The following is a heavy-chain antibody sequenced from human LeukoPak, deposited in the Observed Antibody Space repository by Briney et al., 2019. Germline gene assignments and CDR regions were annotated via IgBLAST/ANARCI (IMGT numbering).Heavy chain of an antibody. D-gene: IGHD1-7*01. V-gene: IGHV4-34*01. CDR1: GGSFSGYY. CDR2: INHSGST. Sequence: SETLSLTCAVYGGSFSGYYWSWIRQPPGKGLEWIGEINHSGSTNYNPSLKSRVTISVDTSKNQFSLKLSSVTAADTAVYYCARGRGLTGTTTTTSYWGQGTLVTVSS. CDR3: ARGRGLTGTTTTTSY. J-gene: IGHJ4*02.